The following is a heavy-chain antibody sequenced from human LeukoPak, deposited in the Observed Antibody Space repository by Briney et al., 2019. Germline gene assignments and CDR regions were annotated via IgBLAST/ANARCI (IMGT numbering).Heavy chain of an antibody. D-gene: IGHD5-12*01. J-gene: IGHJ4*02. CDR2: IYNSGTT. Sequence: SETLSLTCTVSGGSISSGGYYWTWIRQYPGKGLEWIGYIYNSGTTYYNPSLQSRVTISGDTSKNQFSLKLSSVTAADTAVYYRARGSGYENFDYWGQGTLVTVSS. CDR1: GGSISSGGYY. CDR3: ARGSGYENFDY. V-gene: IGHV4-31*03.